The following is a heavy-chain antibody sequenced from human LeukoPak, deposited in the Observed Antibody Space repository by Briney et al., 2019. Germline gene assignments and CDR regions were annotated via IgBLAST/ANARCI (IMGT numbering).Heavy chain of an antibody. V-gene: IGHV3-7*01. CDR1: GFTFSSYW. CDR3: ARGNITMVQEVSFDY. Sequence: GGSLRLSCAASGFTFSSYWMSWVRQAPGKGLEWVANIKQDGSEKYYVDSVKGRFTISRDNAKNSLYLQMNSLRAEDTAVYYCARGNITMVQEVSFDYWGQGTLVTVSS. J-gene: IGHJ4*02. D-gene: IGHD3-10*01. CDR2: IKQDGSEK.